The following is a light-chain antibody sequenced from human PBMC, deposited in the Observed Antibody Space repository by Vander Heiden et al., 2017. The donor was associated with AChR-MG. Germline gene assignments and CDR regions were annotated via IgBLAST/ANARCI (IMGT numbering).Light chain of an antibody. CDR3: QQSYSTPYT. Sequence: DIQMTQSPSSLSASVGDRVTIICRASQTISSYLNWYQQKPGKAPKILIYAASSLQSGVPSRFSGSGSGTDFTLTISSLQPEDFATYYCQQSYSTPYTFGQGTKLEIK. CDR2: AAS. CDR1: QTISSY. J-gene: IGKJ2*01. V-gene: IGKV1-39*01.